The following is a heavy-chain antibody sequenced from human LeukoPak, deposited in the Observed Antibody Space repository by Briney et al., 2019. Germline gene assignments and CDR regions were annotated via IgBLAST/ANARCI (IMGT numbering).Heavy chain of an antibody. CDR1: GFPFNTYA. V-gene: IGHV3-30-3*01. J-gene: IGHJ4*02. CDR2: ISYDGINI. Sequence: GGSLRLSCTASGFPFNTYAMHWVRQTPGMGLEWVAVISYDGINIYYLDSVKGRFTISRDNSNNTLYLQITSLRPEDTAVYYCVRVPARASSAFYYFAYWGQGTLVTVSS. D-gene: IGHD3-22*01. CDR3: VRVPARASSAFYYFAY.